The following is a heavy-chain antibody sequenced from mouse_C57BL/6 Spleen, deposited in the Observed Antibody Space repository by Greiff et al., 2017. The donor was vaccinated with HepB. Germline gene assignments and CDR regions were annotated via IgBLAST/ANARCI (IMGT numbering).Heavy chain of an antibody. CDR1: GYAFTNYL. J-gene: IGHJ2*01. CDR3: ARTNWEGEYFDY. CDR2: INPGSGGT. V-gene: IGHV1-54*01. Sequence: VKLMESGAELVRPGASVKVSCKASGYAFTNYLIEWVKQRPGQGLEWIGVINPGSGGTNYNEKFKGKATLTADKSSSTAYMQLSSLTSEDSAVYFCARTNWEGEYFDYWGQGTTLTVSS. D-gene: IGHD4-1*01.